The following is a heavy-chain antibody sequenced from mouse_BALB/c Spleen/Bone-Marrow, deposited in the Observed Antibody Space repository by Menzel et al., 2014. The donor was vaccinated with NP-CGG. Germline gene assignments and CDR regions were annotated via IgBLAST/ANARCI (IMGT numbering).Heavy chain of an antibody. Sequence: VQGVESGAELARPGASVKMSCKASGYTFTSYTMHWVKQRPGQGLEWIGYINPSSGYTNYNQKFKDKATLTADKSSSTAYMQLSSLTSEDSAVYYCAREGYGNYAYWGQGTLVTGSA. V-gene: IGHV1-4*01. D-gene: IGHD2-10*02. CDR3: AREGYGNYAY. CDR1: GYTFTSYT. CDR2: INPSSGYT. J-gene: IGHJ3*01.